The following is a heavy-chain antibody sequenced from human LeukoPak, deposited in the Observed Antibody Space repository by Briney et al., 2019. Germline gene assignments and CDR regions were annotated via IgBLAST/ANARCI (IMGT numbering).Heavy chain of an antibody. V-gene: IGHV3-30*02. J-gene: IGHJ6*03. CDR1: GFTFSSCG. Sequence: GGSLRLSCAASGFTFSSCGMHWVRQAPGKGLEWVAFIRYDGSNKYYADSVKGRFTISRDNSKNTLYLQMNSLRAEDTAVYYCAKEIGIAAAGTPGYMDVWGKGTTVTVSS. CDR2: IRYDGSNK. D-gene: IGHD6-13*01. CDR3: AKEIGIAAAGTPGYMDV.